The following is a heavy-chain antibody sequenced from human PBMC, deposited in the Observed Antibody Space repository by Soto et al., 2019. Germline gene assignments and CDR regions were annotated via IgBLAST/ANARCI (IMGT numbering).Heavy chain of an antibody. CDR1: GYTLITYG. CDR3: ARYCSAGSCHKGVPDY. Sequence: ASVKVSCKVSGYTLITYGISWVRQAPGQGLEWMGWINTYNGATNYAQNLQGRVTMTTDTSTNTAYMDLRSLRSDDTAVYYCARYCSAGSCHKGVPDYWGQGTLVTVSS. J-gene: IGHJ4*02. D-gene: IGHD2-15*01. V-gene: IGHV1-18*01. CDR2: INTYNGAT.